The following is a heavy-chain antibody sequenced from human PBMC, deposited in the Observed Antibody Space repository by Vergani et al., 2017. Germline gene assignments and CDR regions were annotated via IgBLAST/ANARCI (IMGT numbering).Heavy chain of an antibody. CDR2: ISSSGSTI. CDR1: GFTFSSYE. V-gene: IGHV3-48*03. J-gene: IGHJ3*02. D-gene: IGHD6-19*01. Sequence: EVQLLESGGGLVQPGGSLRLSCAASGFTFSSYEMNWVRQAPGKGLEWVSYISSSGSTIYYADSVKGRFTISRDNAKNSLYLQMNSLRAEETAVYYCARISSGWENNAFDIWGQGTMVTVSS. CDR3: ARISSGWENNAFDI.